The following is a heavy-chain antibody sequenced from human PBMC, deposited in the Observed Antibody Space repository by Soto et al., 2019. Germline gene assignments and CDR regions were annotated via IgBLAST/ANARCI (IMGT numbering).Heavy chain of an antibody. CDR3: AMDFRFSSSSYVGPWLDP. J-gene: IGHJ5*02. CDR1: GGSITSGDSY. D-gene: IGHD6-13*01. Sequence: PSETLSLTCTVSGGSITSGDSYWSWIRQSPGKGLEWIAYIFYNGNAYYSPSLRSRATISVDTSKNQFSLKLTSVTAADTAVYFCAMDFRFSSSSYVGPWLDPWGQGTMFTISS. V-gene: IGHV4-30-4*01. CDR2: IFYNGNA.